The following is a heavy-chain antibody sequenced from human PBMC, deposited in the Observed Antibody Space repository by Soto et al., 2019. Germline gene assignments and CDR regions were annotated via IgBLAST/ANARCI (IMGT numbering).Heavy chain of an antibody. J-gene: IGHJ6*02. CDR2: VYHSGST. V-gene: IGHV4-30-2*01. Sequence: SETLSLTCAVSGGSISSGGYSWSWIRQPPGKGLEWIGCVYHSGSTYSNPSIKSRVTISVDRSKNQLSLNLSSVTAADTAVYYCARGSGSYYYYGMDVWGQGTTVTVSS. CDR1: GGSISSGGYS. D-gene: IGHD3-10*01. CDR3: ARGSGSYYYYGMDV.